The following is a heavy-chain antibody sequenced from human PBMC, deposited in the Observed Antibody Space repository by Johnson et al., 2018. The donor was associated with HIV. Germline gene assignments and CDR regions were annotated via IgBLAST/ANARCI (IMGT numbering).Heavy chain of an antibody. CDR2: ISYDGSNK. Sequence: QVQLVESGGGLVQPGGSLRLSCAASGFTFSNYGMHWVRQAPGKGLEWVAVISYDGSNKYYADSVKGRFTISRDTSKNTLYLQMNSLRAEDTAVYYCAILNLTFSGYDFRDAFDSWGQGTMVTVSS. J-gene: IGHJ3*02. CDR3: AILNLTFSGYDFRDAFDS. V-gene: IGHV3-30*19. D-gene: IGHD5-12*01. CDR1: GFTFSNYG.